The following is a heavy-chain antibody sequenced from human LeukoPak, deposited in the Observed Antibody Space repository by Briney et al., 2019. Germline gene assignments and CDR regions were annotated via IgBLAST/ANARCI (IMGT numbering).Heavy chain of an antibody. CDR3: ARGGDIVVVPAATRFGP. V-gene: IGHV4-34*01. Sequence: PSETLSLTCAVYGDSFSGYYWRWIRQPPGKGLEWSGEINHSGSTNYNPSLKTRVTISVDTSKNQFSLKLSSVTAADTAVYYCARGGDIVVVPAATRFGPWGQGTLVTVSS. CDR2: INHSGST. CDR1: GDSFSGYY. J-gene: IGHJ5*02. D-gene: IGHD2-2*01.